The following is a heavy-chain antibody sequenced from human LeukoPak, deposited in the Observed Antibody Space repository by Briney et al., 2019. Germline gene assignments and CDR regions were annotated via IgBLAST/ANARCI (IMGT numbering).Heavy chain of an antibody. CDR2: ITTSDGNT. J-gene: IGHJ4*02. CDR1: GFTFSSYT. CDR3: AKDGGLWVSAHWGDS. V-gene: IGHV3-23*01. D-gene: IGHD7-27*01. Sequence: GGSLRLSCAASGFTFSSYTMSWVRQAPGKGLKWVSTITTSDGNTYYADSVKGRFTVSRDNSKNTLFLQMNSLRAEDTAVYYCAKDGGLWVSAHWGDSWGRGTLVTVSS.